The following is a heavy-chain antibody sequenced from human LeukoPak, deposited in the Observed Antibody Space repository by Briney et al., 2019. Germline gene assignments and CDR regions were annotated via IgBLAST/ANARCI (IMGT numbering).Heavy chain of an antibody. V-gene: IGHV3-21*01. CDR3: ARVGKDYYDSSGYYPIYY. J-gene: IGHJ4*02. Sequence: GSLRLSCAASGFTFSSYSMNWVRQAPGKGLEWVSSISSSSSYIYYADSVKGRFTISRDNAKNSLYLQMNSLRAEDTAVYYCARVGKDYYDSSGYYPIYYWGQGTLVTVSS. CDR2: ISSSSSYI. D-gene: IGHD3-22*01. CDR1: GFTFSSYS.